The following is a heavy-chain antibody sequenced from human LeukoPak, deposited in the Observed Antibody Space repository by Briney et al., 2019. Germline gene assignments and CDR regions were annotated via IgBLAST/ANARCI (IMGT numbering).Heavy chain of an antibody. Sequence: KPSETLSLTCTVSGVSMNGHYWSWIRQPPGKGLEWIGHIFYSGSATYTPSLNSRLTMSVETSHNYFSLKLSSVTAADTGVYYCARDGIIANGSDIWGQGTMVTVSS. D-gene: IGHD2-15*01. CDR3: ARDGIIANGSDI. CDR1: GVSMNGHY. CDR2: IFYSGSA. V-gene: IGHV4-59*11. J-gene: IGHJ3*02.